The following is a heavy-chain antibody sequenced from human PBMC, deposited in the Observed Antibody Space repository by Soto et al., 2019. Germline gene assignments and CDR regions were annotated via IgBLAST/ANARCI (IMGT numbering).Heavy chain of an antibody. Sequence: QITLKESGPPLVKSTQTLTLTCTFSGFSLSTSGVGVGWIRQPPGKAREWLALIYWDDDKRYSPSLKSRLTITKDTSKNQVVLTTTNMDPVDTATFYCARTTVAMGDFDYWGQGTLVTVSS. CDR2: IYWDDDK. CDR3: ARTTVAMGDFDY. J-gene: IGHJ4*02. V-gene: IGHV2-5*02. D-gene: IGHD4-17*01. CDR1: GFSLSTSGVG.